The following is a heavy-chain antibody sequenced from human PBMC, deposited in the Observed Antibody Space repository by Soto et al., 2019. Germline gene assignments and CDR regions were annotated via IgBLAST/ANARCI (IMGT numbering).Heavy chain of an antibody. V-gene: IGHV3-33*08. CDR1: VFSFSCPC. Sequence: PGGLLEPSLSAPVFSFSCPCMDLVRPAPGKGLEWVGVIWYDRINEYYADAVKGPFTIFRDNSKNTLYMQKNSLIAEDTGVYSCERDSNGHYFGMDDWGQGATVTVSS. CDR3: ERDSNGHYFGMDD. CDR2: IWYDRINE. J-gene: IGHJ6*02. D-gene: IGHD3-22*01.